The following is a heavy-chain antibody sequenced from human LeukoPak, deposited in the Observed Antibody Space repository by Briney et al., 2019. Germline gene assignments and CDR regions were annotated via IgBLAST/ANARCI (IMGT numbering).Heavy chain of an antibody. CDR3: AKGGPGAFDF. CDR1: GFAFSRND. J-gene: IGHJ3*01. CDR2: ISGSSGAT. Sequence: GGSLRLSCAASGFAFSRNDMFWVRQAPGKGLEWVSCISGSSGATYYADSVRGRFTISRDNSKNTVFLQMNSLRAEDTAIYYCAKGGPGAFDFWGQGTMVAVSS. V-gene: IGHV3-23*01. D-gene: IGHD2-15*01.